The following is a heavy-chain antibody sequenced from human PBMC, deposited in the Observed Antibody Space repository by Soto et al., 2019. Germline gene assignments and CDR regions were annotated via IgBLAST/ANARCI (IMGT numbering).Heavy chain of an antibody. Sequence: GASVKVSCKASGFTFTNSAIQWVRQARGQRLEWIGWIVVGSGNTNYAQKFQERLTITRDMSTSTAYMELSSLRSEDTAVYYCARDPNSSGYYWSSRAYASPDYWGQGTLVTVSS. CDR3: ARDPNSSGYYWSSRAYASPDY. CDR1: GFTFTNSA. D-gene: IGHD3-22*01. V-gene: IGHV1-58*02. CDR2: IVVGSGNT. J-gene: IGHJ4*02.